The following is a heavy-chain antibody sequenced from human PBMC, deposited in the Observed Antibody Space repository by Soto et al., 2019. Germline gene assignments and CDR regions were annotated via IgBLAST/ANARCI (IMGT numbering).Heavy chain of an antibody. J-gene: IGHJ4*02. Sequence: PGGSLRLSCAASGFTLSSYSIHWVRQAPGKGLDWVAVISYDGNTQFYGDSVKGRFIVSRDNSRNTLYLQLNNLQAEDTAVYYCAKVSRPSRISTPDFDYWCQGTLVTVSS. CDR2: ISYDGNTQ. CDR1: GFTLSSYS. V-gene: IGHV3-30-3*01. CDR3: AKVSRPSRISTPDFDY.